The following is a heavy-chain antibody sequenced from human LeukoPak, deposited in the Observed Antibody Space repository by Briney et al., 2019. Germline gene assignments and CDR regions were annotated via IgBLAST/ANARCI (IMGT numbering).Heavy chain of an antibody. CDR3: ARDGILVGALEYYFDY. J-gene: IGHJ4*02. CDR2: INPSGGST. Sequence: ASVKVSCKASGYTFTSYYMHWVRQAPGQGLERMGMINPSGGSTSYAQKFQGRVTMTRDTSTSTDYMELSSLRSEDTAVYYCARDGILVGALEYYFDYWGQGALVTVSS. CDR1: GYTFTSYY. D-gene: IGHD1-26*01. V-gene: IGHV1-46*01.